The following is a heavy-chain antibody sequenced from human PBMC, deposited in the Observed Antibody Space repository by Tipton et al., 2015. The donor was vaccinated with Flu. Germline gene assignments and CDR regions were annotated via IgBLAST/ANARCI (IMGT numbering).Heavy chain of an antibody. CDR2: IVPFFGIT. D-gene: IGHD5-12*01. CDR1: GGTFSSHA. V-gene: IGHV1-69*18. J-gene: IGHJ4*02. CDR3: ATGEAATITMRLDH. Sequence: QMQLVQSGGEVKKPGSSVKVSCKASGGTFSSHAFSWVRQAPGQGLEWMGRIVPFFGITNYAQKFQGRVTISADESTSTAYMELNSLRSDDTGVYYCATGEAATITMRLDHWGQGALVTVSS.